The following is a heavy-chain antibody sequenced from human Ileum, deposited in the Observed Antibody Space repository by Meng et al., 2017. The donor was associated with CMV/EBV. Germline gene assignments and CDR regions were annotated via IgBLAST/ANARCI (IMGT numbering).Heavy chain of an antibody. CDR2: IKQDGSEK. CDR3: ARGYCSGGSCFAGAFDY. CDR1: LTLNGYW. Sequence: LTLNGYWMSWVRQAPGKGLEWVANIKQDGSEKYYVDSVKGRFTISRDNAKTSLYLQMNSLRAEDTAVYYCARGYCSGGSCFAGAFDYWGQGTLVTVSS. J-gene: IGHJ4*02. D-gene: IGHD2-15*01. V-gene: IGHV3-7*01.